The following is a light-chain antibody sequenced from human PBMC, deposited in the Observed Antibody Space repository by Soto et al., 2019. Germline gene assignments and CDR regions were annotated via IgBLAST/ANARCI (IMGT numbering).Light chain of an antibody. CDR1: SSDVGGYNY. CDR3: SSYTSSSTLENV. J-gene: IGLJ1*01. Sequence: QSVLTQPASVSGSPGQPITISCTGTSSDVGGYNYVSWYQQHPGKAPKLMIYEVINRPSGVSNRFSGSKSGNTASLTISGLQAEDEADYYCSSYTSSSTLENVFGTGTKVTVL. CDR2: EVI. V-gene: IGLV2-14*01.